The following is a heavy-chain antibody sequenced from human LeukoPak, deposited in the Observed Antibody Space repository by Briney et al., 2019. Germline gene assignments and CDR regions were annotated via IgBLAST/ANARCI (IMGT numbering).Heavy chain of an antibody. CDR3: ARYGTVIAYFDY. CDR2: IYYSGST. CDR1: GGAISSYS. J-gene: IGHJ4*02. V-gene: IGHV4-59*08. D-gene: IGHD4-17*01. Sequence: SGTLSLTCAVSGGAISSYSRRWSPQPPGKGRGCSVEIYYSGSTNYNPSLKSRVTISVDTSKNQFSLKLSSVTAADTAVYYCARYGTVIAYFDYWGQGTLVTVSS.